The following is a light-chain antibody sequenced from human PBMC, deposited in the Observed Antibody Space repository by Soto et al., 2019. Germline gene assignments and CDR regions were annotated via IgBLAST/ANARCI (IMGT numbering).Light chain of an antibody. Sequence: QSVLTQPPSASGTPGQRVTISCSGSSSNIGSNTVNWYQQLPGTAPKLLIYSNDQRPSGVPDRFSGSKSGTSASLAISGLQSEDDADYYCAAWDDSLNGGVFGTGTKLTVL. CDR3: AAWDDSLNGGV. CDR2: SND. V-gene: IGLV1-44*01. CDR1: SSNIGSNT. J-gene: IGLJ1*01.